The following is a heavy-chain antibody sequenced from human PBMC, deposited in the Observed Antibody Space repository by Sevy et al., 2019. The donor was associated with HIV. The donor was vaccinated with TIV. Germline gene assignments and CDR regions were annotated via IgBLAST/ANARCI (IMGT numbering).Heavy chain of an antibody. Sequence: GGSLRLSCAASEFXFRDYTMNWVRQTPGKGLEWVSYISSGSSYIRYADSVKGRFTISRDNAENSLYLQMNSLRAEDTGVYYCARDRDYYGSGTYDHWGQGTLVTVSS. CDR2: ISSGSSYI. CDR3: ARDRDYYGSGTYDH. D-gene: IGHD3-10*01. V-gene: IGHV3-21*06. CDR1: EFXFRDYT. J-gene: IGHJ4*02.